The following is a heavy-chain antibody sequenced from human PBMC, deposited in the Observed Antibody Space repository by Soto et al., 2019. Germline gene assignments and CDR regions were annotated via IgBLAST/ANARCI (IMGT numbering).Heavy chain of an antibody. CDR2: IYNGVSD. D-gene: IGHD3-3*01. CDR3: AKAPVGLDSISYFDY. V-gene: IGHV4-30-4*01. CDR1: GDSVSSAGSH. J-gene: IGHJ4*02. Sequence: PSETLSLTCTVSGDSVSSAGSHWAWLRRTPGKGLDRIGYIYNGVSDYYRPSLERRIYMSLDATRNRYTLRLTSVTSADTAVYFCAKAPVGLDSISYFDYWGQVKLGTV.